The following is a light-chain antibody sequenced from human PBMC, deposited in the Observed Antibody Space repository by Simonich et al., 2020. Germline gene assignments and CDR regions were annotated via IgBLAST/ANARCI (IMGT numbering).Light chain of an antibody. CDR1: VLAKKY. CDR3: YSAADNNRV. V-gene: IGLV3-27*01. Sequence: SYELTQPSSVSVSPGQTARITCSGDVLAKKYARWFQQKPGQAPVLVIYKDSERPSGFPEGFSGSSSGTTVTLTISGAQVEDEADYYCYSAADNNRVFGGGTKLTVL. J-gene: IGLJ3*02. CDR2: KDS.